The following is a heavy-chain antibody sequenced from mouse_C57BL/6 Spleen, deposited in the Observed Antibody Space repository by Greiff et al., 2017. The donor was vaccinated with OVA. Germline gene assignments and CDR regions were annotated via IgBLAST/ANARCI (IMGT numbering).Heavy chain of an antibody. J-gene: IGHJ4*01. CDR1: GYTFTDYY. D-gene: IGHD1-1*01. Sequence: EVQLQQSGPELVKPGASVKISCKASGYTFTDYYMNWVKQSHGKSLEWIGDINPNNGGTSYNQKFKGKATLTVDKSSSTAYMELRSLTSEDSTVYYCARGGYYGSSYAMDYWGQGTSVTVSS. CDR3: ARGGYYGSSYAMDY. V-gene: IGHV1-26*01. CDR2: INPNNGGT.